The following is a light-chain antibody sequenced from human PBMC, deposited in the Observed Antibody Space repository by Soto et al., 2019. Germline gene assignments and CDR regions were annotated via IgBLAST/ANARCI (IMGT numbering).Light chain of an antibody. CDR2: LKSDGSH. V-gene: IGLV4-69*01. CDR1: SGHSTYA. Sequence: QPVLTQSPSASASLGASVKLTCTLSSGHSTYAIAWHQQQPEKGPRYLMKLKSDGSHNKGDGIPDRFSGSSSGAERYLTISSLQSEDEADYYCQTWGTGIVVFGGGTKLTVL. J-gene: IGLJ2*01. CDR3: QTWGTGIVV.